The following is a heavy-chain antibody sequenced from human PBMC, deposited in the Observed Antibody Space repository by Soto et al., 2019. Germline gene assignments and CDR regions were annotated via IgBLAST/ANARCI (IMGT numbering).Heavy chain of an antibody. CDR3: ARGAAVNFYDYGDYDGLDY. V-gene: IGHV3-33*01. CDR1: GFTFSSYG. D-gene: IGHD4-17*01. Sequence: QVQLVESGGGVVQPGRSLRLSCAASGFTFSSYGMHWVRQAPGKGLEWVAVIWYDGSNKYYADSVKGRFTISRDNSKNTLYLQMNSLRAEDTAVYYCARGAAVNFYDYGDYDGLDYWGQGTLVTVSS. J-gene: IGHJ4*02. CDR2: IWYDGSNK.